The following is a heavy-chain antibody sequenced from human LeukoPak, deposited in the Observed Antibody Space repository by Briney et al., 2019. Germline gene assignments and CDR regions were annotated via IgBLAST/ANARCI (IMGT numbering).Heavy chain of an antibody. Sequence: SETLSLTCTVSGGSISSSSYYWGWIRQPPGKGLEWIGSIYYSGSTYYNPSLKSRVTISVDTSKNQFSLKLSSVTAADTAVYYCARGQRYRVTIFGVVKNWFDPWGQGTLVTVSS. CDR2: IYYSGST. CDR1: GGSISSSSYY. CDR3: ARGQRYRVTIFGVVKNWFDP. J-gene: IGHJ5*02. V-gene: IGHV4-39*07. D-gene: IGHD3-3*01.